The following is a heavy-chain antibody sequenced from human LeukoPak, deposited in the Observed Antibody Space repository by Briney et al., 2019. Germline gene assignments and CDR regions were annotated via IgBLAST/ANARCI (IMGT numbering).Heavy chain of an antibody. D-gene: IGHD2-2*01. CDR3: ARGPSPAEPPY. CDR1: GFTVSSNY. J-gene: IGHJ4*02. CDR2: IYSGGST. V-gene: IGHV3-66*02. Sequence: GGSLRLSCAASGFTVSSNYMSWVRQSPGKGLEWVSVIYSGGSTYYADSVKGRFTISRDNSKNTLYLQMNSLRAEDTAVYYCARGPSPAEPPYWGQGTLVTVSS.